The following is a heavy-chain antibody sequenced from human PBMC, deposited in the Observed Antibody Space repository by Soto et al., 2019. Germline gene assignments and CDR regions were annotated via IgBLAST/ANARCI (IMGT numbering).Heavy chain of an antibody. V-gene: IGHV4-59*08. CDR1: GGSISRYY. Sequence: QVQLQESGPGLVKPSETLSLTCSVSGGSISRYYCSWVRQPPGKGLEWIGHMHYSGNTRYNPSLKSRATVSLDTSKNQFSLRLSSVTAADTAVYYCATSTGGTGFDFWGQGTLATVSS. CDR2: MHYSGNT. D-gene: IGHD2-8*02. CDR3: ATSTGGTGFDF. J-gene: IGHJ4*02.